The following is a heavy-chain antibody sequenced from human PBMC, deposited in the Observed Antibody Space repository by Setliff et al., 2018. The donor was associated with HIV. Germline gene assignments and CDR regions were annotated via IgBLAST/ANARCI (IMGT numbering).Heavy chain of an antibody. CDR1: GGSISSGDNY. J-gene: IGHJ4*02. CDR2: IYTSGST. V-gene: IGHV4-61*09. D-gene: IGHD1-26*01. CDR3: ARTMWEKYFDF. Sequence: PSETLSLTCTVSGGSISSGDNYWSLIRQPAGKGLEWIGHIYTSGSTNYNPSLKSRVTISLDTSRNQFSLKLSYVTAADTAVYCCARTMWEKYFDFWGQGALVTVSS.